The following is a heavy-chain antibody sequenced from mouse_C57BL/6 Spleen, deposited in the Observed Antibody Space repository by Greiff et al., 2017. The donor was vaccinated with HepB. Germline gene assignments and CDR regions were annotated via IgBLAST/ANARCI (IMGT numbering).Heavy chain of an antibody. V-gene: IGHV5-17*01. CDR1: GFTFSDYG. CDR2: ISSGSSTI. Sequence: EVKLVESGGGLVKPGGSLKLSCAASGFTFSDYGMHWVRQAPEKGLEWVAYISSGSSTIYYADTVKGRFTISRDNAKNTLFLQMTSLRSEDTAMYYCARGIYDGYYLYWYFDVWGTGTTVTVSS. J-gene: IGHJ1*03. CDR3: ARGIYDGYYLYWYFDV. D-gene: IGHD2-3*01.